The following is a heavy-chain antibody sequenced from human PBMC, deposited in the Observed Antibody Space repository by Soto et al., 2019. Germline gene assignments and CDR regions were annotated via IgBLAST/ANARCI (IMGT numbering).Heavy chain of an antibody. J-gene: IGHJ4*02. CDR3: ARDLKVAYFDY. CDR1: GFTFSSYG. Sequence: GSLRLSCAASGFTFSSYGMHWARQAPGKGLEWVAVIWYDGSNKYYADSVKGRFAISRDNSKNTLYLQMNSLRAEDTAVYYCARDLKVAYFDYWGQGTLVSVSS. D-gene: IGHD5-12*01. V-gene: IGHV3-33*01. CDR2: IWYDGSNK.